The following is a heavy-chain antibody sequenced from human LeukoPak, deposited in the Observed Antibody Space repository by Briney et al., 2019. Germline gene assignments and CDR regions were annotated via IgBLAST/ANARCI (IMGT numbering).Heavy chain of an antibody. J-gene: IGHJ4*02. D-gene: IGHD6-19*01. Sequence: GGSLRLSCAASGFTVSSNYMSWVRQAPGKRLEWVSVIYSGGSTYYADSVKGRFTISRDNSKNTLYLQMNSLRAEDTAVYYCARASSGWYLDYWGQGTLVTVSS. CDR2: IYSGGST. CDR3: ARASSGWYLDY. V-gene: IGHV3-66*01. CDR1: GFTVSSNY.